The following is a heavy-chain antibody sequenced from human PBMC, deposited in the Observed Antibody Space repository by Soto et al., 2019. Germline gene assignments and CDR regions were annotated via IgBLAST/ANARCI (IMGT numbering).Heavy chain of an antibody. V-gene: IGHV4-59*08. D-gene: IGHD3-10*01. CDR1: GGSISSYY. Sequence: SETLSLTCTVSGGSISSYYWSWIRQPPGKGLEWIGYIYYSGSTNYNPSLKSRVTISVDTSKNQFSLKLSSVTAADTAVYYCDRHERALWFVIDPWGQGNLVTVS. CDR2: IYYSGST. J-gene: IGHJ5*02. CDR3: DRHERALWFVIDP.